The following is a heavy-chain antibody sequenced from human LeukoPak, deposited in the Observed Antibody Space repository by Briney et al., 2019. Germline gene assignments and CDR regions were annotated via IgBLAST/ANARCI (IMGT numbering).Heavy chain of an antibody. Sequence: SETLSLTCTVSGGSISTYYWSWIRQPAGKGLEWIGRIYTSGSTNYNPSLKSRVTMSVDTSKNQFSLKLSSVTAADTAVYYCARESGTQYYYYYYMDVWGKGTTVTISS. V-gene: IGHV4-4*07. CDR1: GGSISTYY. D-gene: IGHD3-3*01. CDR3: ARESGTQYYYYYYMDV. CDR2: IYTSGST. J-gene: IGHJ6*03.